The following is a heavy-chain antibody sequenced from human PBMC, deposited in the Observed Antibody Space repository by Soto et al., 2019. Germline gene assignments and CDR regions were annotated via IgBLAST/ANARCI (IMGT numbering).Heavy chain of an antibody. CDR1: GGSFSGYY. J-gene: IGHJ6*02. V-gene: IGHV4-34*01. Sequence: QVQLQQWGAGLLKPSETLSLTCAVYGGSFSGYYWSWIRQPPGKGLEWIGEINHSGSTNYNPSLKRRVTISVDTSKNQFSLKLSSVTAADTAVYYCARNRRYFDWLPAYYYGMDVWGQGTTVTVSS. CDR2: INHSGST. D-gene: IGHD3-9*01. CDR3: ARNRRYFDWLPAYYYGMDV.